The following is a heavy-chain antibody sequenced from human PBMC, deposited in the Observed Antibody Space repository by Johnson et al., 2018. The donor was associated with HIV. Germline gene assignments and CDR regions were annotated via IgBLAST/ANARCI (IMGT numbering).Heavy chain of an antibody. CDR1: GYSFRNSA. J-gene: IGHJ3*02. V-gene: IGHV3-33*01. CDR2: IWPDGTNK. CDR3: ARAHGYSRAFAI. D-gene: IGHD5-18*01. Sequence: QVQLVESGGGVVQPGRSLRLSCVASGYSFRNSAMHWVRQAPGKGLEWVATIWPDGTNKYYGDSVKGRFTVSRDSSKNTLYLQMTSLRVEDTAVYYCARAHGYSRAFAIWGQGTIVTGSS.